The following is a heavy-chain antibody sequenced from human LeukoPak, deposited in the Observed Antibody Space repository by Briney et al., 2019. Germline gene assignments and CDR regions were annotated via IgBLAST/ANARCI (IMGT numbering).Heavy chain of an antibody. CDR2: IYSGGST. Sequence: QTGGSLRLSCAASGFTVSSNYMSWVRQAPGKGLEWVSVIYSGGSTYYADSVKGRFTISRDNSKNTLYLQMNSLRAEDTAVYYCARALTTSSGRDYWGQGILVTVSS. J-gene: IGHJ4*02. CDR3: ARALTTSSGRDY. V-gene: IGHV3-66*01. D-gene: IGHD3-22*01. CDR1: GFTVSSNY.